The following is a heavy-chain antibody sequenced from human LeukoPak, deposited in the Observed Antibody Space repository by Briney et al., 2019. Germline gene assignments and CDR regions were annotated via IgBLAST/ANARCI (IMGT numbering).Heavy chain of an antibody. CDR2: IYYSGST. V-gene: IGHV4-31*03. CDR1: GGSISSGGYY. J-gene: IGHJ4*02. CDR3: AREDLDGGSDFDY. D-gene: IGHD2-15*01. Sequence: SQTLSLTCTVSGGSISSGGYYWSWIRQHPGKGLEWIGYIYYSGSTYYNPSLKSRVTISVDTSKNQFSLKLSSVTAADTAVYHCAREDLDGGSDFDYWGQGTLVTVSS.